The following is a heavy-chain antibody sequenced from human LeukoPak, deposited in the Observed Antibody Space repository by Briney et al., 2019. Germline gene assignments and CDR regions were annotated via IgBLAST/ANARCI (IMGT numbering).Heavy chain of an antibody. CDR2: IYYSGST. Sequence: PSETLSLTCTVSGDSISSVGYYWSWIRQHPGKGLEWIGYIYYSGSTYYNPSLKSRVTISVDTSKNQFSLKLSSVTAADTAVYYCARVKVGLTRFLEPYYFDYWGQGTLVTVSS. CDR1: GDSISSVGYY. V-gene: IGHV4-31*03. J-gene: IGHJ4*02. CDR3: ARVKVGLTRFLEPYYFDY. D-gene: IGHD3-3*01.